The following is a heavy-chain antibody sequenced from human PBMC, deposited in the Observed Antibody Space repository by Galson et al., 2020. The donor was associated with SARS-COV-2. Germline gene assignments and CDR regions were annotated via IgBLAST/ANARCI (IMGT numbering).Heavy chain of an antibody. J-gene: IGHJ4*02. CDR1: GGSFSGYY. CDR2: INHSGST. Sequence: SETLSLTCAVYGGSFSGYYWSWIRQPPGKGLEWIGEINHSGSTNYNPSLKSQVTISVDTSKNQFSLKLSSVTAADTAVYYCARRGRGYCSGGSCYPFDYWGQGTLVTVSS. CDR3: ARRGRGYCSGGSCYPFDY. V-gene: IGHV4-34*01. D-gene: IGHD2-15*01.